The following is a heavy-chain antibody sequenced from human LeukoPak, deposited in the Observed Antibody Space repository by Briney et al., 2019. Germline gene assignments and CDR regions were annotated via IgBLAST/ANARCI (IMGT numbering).Heavy chain of an antibody. CDR1: GFIFSIYG. CDR3: ARDVEGTIDY. J-gene: IGHJ4*02. Sequence: PGRSLRLSCAASGFIFSIYGMHWVRQAPGKGLEWVAVIWYDGNNRFYADSVKGRFTISRDNSKNTLYLQMNSLRAEDTAVYFCARDVEGTIDYWGQGTLVTVSS. V-gene: IGHV3-33*01. CDR2: IWYDGNNR. D-gene: IGHD1-26*01.